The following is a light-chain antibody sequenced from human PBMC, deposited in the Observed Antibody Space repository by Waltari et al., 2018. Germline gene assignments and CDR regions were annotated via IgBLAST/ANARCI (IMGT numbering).Light chain of an antibody. CDR1: QSIRSY. CDR2: AAY. CDR3: QQSYSTPPIT. V-gene: IGKV1-39*01. Sequence: DIQMTQSPSSLSASVGDRVTITCRASQSIRSYLNWYQQKLGKAPKLLIYAAYSLQSGVPSRFSGSGSGTDFTLTISSLQPEDFATYYCQQSYSTPPITFGQGTRLEIK. J-gene: IGKJ5*01.